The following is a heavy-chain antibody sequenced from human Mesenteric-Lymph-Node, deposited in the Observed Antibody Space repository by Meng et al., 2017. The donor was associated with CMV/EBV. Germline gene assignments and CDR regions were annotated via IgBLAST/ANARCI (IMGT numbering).Heavy chain of an antibody. V-gene: IGHV4-34*01. CDR2: INHSGST. Sequence: SETLSLTCAVYGGSFSGYYWSWIRQPPGNGLEWIGEINHSGSTNYNPSLKSRVTISVDTSKNQFSLKLSSVTAADTAVYYCARVRYYDSSGPDAFDIWGQGTMVTVSS. J-gene: IGHJ3*02. CDR3: ARVRYYDSSGPDAFDI. CDR1: GGSFSGYY. D-gene: IGHD3-22*01.